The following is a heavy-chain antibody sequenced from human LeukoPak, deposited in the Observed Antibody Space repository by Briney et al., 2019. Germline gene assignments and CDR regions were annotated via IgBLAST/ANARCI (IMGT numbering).Heavy chain of an antibody. Sequence: ASVKVSCKASGGTFSSYAISWVRQAPGQGLEWMGRIIPILGIANYAQKFQGRVTITADKSTSTAYMELSSLRSEDTAVYYCAREGYSSSWSDYYYYGMDVWGQGTTVTVSS. V-gene: IGHV1-69*04. CDR3: AREGYSSSWSDYYYYGMDV. J-gene: IGHJ6*02. CDR2: IIPILGIA. CDR1: GGTFSSYA. D-gene: IGHD6-13*01.